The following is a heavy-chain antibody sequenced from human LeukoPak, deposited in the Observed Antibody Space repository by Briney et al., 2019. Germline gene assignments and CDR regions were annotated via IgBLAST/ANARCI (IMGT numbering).Heavy chain of an antibody. J-gene: IGHJ4*02. CDR2: ISPNSGGT. V-gene: IGHV1-2*02. CDR1: GYTFTGYY. CDR3: ARGPYSGNYCNY. Sequence: ASVKVSCKASGYTFTGYYKHWVRQAPGQGLEWMGWISPNSGGTNYAQKFQGRVTMTRDTSISTARMELSRLTSDDTAVYYCARGPYSGNYCNYWGQGTLVTVSS. D-gene: IGHD1-26*01.